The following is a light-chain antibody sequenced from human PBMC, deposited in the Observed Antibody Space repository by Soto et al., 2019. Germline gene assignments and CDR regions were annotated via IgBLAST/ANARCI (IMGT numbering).Light chain of an antibody. CDR2: GVN. CDR3: GSFTTSRIWV. V-gene: IGLV2-14*01. CDR1: SSDFGDDKY. J-gene: IGLJ3*02. Sequence: QSVLTQPASVSGSPGQSITISCTGTSSDFGDDKYVSWYQQQPGKGPNLLIYGVNSRPSGISNRFSGSKSGNTASLTISGLQVEDEAEYFCGSFTTSRIWVFGGGTKLTVL.